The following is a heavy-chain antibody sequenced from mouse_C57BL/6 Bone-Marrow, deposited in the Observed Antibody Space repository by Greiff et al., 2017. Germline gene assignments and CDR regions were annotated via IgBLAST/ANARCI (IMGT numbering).Heavy chain of an antibody. CDR2: IDPENGDT. CDR3: TTGSGV. Sequence: DVKLVESGAELVRPGASVKLSCTASGFNIKDDYMHWVKQRPEQGLEWIGWIDPENGDTEYASKFQGKATITADTSSNTAYLQLSSLTSEDTAVYYCTTGSGVWGTGTTGTVSS. V-gene: IGHV14-4*01. CDR1: GFNIKDDY. J-gene: IGHJ1*03.